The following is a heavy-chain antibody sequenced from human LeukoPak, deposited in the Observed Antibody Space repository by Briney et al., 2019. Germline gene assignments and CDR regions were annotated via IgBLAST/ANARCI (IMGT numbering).Heavy chain of an antibody. CDR1: GYTFTSYG. V-gene: IGHV1-46*01. J-gene: IGHJ6*02. Sequence: ASVKVSCKASGYTFTSYGISWVRQAPGQGLEWMGVFDPRAGSSSSAQKFQGRVTMTRDTSTTTVYMELSSLRSEDTAVYFCARDIVYCSGGSCYHHYYGMDVWGQGTTVTVSS. CDR2: FDPRAGSS. CDR3: ARDIVYCSGGSCYHHYYGMDV. D-gene: IGHD2-15*01.